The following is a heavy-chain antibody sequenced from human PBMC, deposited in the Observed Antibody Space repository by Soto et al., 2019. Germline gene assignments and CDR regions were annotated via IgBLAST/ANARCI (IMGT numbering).Heavy chain of an antibody. CDR2: IWYDGSNK. CDR3: ARGLKEYYDFWSGYPYYYYYYGMDV. V-gene: IGHV3-33*01. J-gene: IGHJ6*02. D-gene: IGHD3-3*01. CDR1: GFTFSSYG. Sequence: PGRSLRLSCAASGFTFSSYGMHWVRQAPGKGLEWVAVIWYDGSNKYYADSVKGRFTISRDNSKNTLYLQMNSLRAEDTAVYYCARGLKEYYDFWSGYPYYYYYYGMDVWGQGTTVTVSS.